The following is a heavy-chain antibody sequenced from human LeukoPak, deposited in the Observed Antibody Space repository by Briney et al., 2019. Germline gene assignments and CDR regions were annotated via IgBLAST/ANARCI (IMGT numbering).Heavy chain of an antibody. V-gene: IGHV3-30-3*01. D-gene: IGHD5-12*01. J-gene: IGHJ6*02. CDR2: ISYDGSNK. Sequence: GGSLRLSCAASGFTFSNYAIHWVRQAPGKGLEWVAVISYDGSNKYYADSVKGRFTISRDNSKNTLYLQMNSLRAEDTAVYYCAKDMGGYDFDYYYYYGMDVWGQGTTVTVSS. CDR1: GFTFSNYA. CDR3: AKDMGGYDFDYYYYYGMDV.